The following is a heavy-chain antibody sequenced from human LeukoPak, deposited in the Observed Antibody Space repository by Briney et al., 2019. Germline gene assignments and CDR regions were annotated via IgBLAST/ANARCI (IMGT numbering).Heavy chain of an antibody. CDR2: INHSGST. Sequence: SETLSLTCAVYGGSFSGYYWSWLRQPSGKGLEWIGEINHSGSTNYNPSLKSRVTISVDTSKNQFSLKLSSVTAADTAVYYCARLNCSSTSCYGDYWGQGTLVTVSS. V-gene: IGHV4-34*01. CDR3: ARLNCSSTSCYGDY. D-gene: IGHD2-2*01. J-gene: IGHJ4*02. CDR1: GGSFSGYY.